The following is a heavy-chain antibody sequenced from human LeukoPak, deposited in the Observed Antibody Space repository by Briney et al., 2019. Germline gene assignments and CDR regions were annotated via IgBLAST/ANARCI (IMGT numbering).Heavy chain of an antibody. D-gene: IGHD3-3*01. Sequence: SETLSLTCTVSGGSISSYYWSWIRQPPGKGLEWIGYIYYSGSTNYNPSLKSRVTISVDTSKNQFSLELSSVTAADTAVYYCARGKPQPPSTYYDFWSGYYNPLYYFDYWGQGTLVTVSS. J-gene: IGHJ4*02. V-gene: IGHV4-59*08. CDR2: IYYSGST. CDR1: GGSISSYY. CDR3: ARGKPQPPSTYYDFWSGYYNPLYYFDY.